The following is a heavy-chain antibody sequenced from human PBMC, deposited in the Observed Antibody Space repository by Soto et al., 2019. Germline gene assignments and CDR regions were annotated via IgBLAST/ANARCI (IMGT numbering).Heavy chain of an antibody. CDR2: IKSKTDGGTT. CDR1: GFTFSNAW. V-gene: IGHV3-15*01. Sequence: EVQLVESGGGLVKPGGSLRLSCAASGFTFSNAWMSWVRQAPGKGLEWVGRIKSKTDGGTTDYAAPVKGRFTISRDDSKNTLYLQMNSLKTEDTAVYYCTTEEYDYIWGDRPGWGQGTLVTVSS. J-gene: IGHJ4*02. CDR3: TTEEYDYIWGDRPG. D-gene: IGHD3-16*01.